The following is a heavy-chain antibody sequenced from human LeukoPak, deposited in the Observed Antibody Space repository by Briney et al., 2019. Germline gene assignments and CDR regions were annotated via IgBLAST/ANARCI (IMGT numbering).Heavy chain of an antibody. J-gene: IGHJ4*02. V-gene: IGHV4-34*01. CDR3: ARLGGSSSWSIDY. Sequence: SETLSLTCAVYGGSFSGYYWSWIRQPTGKGLKWIGEINHSGSTNYNPSLKSRVTISVDTSKNQFSLKLSSVTAADTAVYYCARLGGSSSWSIDYWGQGTLVTVSS. CDR2: INHSGST. CDR1: GGSFSGYY. D-gene: IGHD6-13*01.